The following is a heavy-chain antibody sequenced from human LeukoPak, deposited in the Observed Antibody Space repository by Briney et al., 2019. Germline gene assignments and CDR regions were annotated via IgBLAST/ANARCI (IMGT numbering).Heavy chain of an antibody. CDR2: ISSSSSYI. CDR3: AREYVERSITMVRGVIKSRYYYGMDV. D-gene: IGHD3-10*01. CDR1: GFTFSSYS. V-gene: IGHV3-21*01. Sequence: GGSLRLSCAASGFTFSSYSMNWVRQAPGKGLEWVSSISSSSSYIYYADSVKGRFTISRDNAKNSLYLQMNSLRAEDTAVYYCAREYVERSITMVRGVIKSRYYYGMDVWGQGTTVTVSS. J-gene: IGHJ6*02.